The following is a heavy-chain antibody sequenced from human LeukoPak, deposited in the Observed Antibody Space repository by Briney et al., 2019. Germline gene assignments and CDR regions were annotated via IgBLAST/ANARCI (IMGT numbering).Heavy chain of an antibody. Sequence: GASVKVSCKASGYTFTSYDINWVRQATGQGLEWMGWMNPNSGNTGYAQKFQGRVTMTRDTSTSTVYMELSSLRSEDTAVYYCASRSTSFGGDPFDYWGQGTLVTVSS. CDR3: ASRSTSFGGDPFDY. CDR1: GYTFTSYD. J-gene: IGHJ4*02. D-gene: IGHD2-2*01. CDR2: MNPNSGNT. V-gene: IGHV1-8*01.